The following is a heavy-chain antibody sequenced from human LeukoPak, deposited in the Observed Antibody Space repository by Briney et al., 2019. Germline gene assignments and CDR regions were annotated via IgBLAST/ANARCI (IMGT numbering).Heavy chain of an antibody. Sequence: PSETLSLTCAVSGGSFSGYYWSWIRQSPVKGLEWIGEINHSGKINYNPPLRSRASILVDTSKNQFSLRLSSVTAADTAVYYCARVRLELLEYYYYMDVWDKGATVTVSS. V-gene: IGHV4-34*01. J-gene: IGHJ6*03. CDR1: GGSFSGYY. D-gene: IGHD1-7*01. CDR3: ARVRLELLEYYYYMDV. CDR2: INHSGKI.